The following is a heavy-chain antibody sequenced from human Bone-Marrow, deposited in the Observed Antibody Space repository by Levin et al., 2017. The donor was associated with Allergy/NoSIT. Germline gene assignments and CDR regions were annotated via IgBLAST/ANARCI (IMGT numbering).Heavy chain of an antibody. V-gene: IGHV3-30-3*01. Sequence: GESLKIFCAASGFTFSSYAMHWVRQAPGKGLEWVAVISYDGSNKYYADSVKGRFTISRDNSKNTLYLQMNSLRAEDTAVYYCARGYYGDDGYFDYWGQGTLVTVSS. J-gene: IGHJ4*02. D-gene: IGHD4-17*01. CDR2: ISYDGSNK. CDR1: GFTFSSYA. CDR3: ARGYYGDDGYFDY.